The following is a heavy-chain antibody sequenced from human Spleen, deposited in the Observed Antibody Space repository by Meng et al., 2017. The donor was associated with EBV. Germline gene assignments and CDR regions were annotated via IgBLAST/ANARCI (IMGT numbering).Heavy chain of an antibody. V-gene: IGHV1-46*01. CDR1: GYTFTTYS. CDR3: ARDYGDYLFDY. J-gene: IGHJ4*02. D-gene: IGHD4-17*01. CDR2: FNPTSGGT. Sequence: QVQLVQTGGEVKKPGASMTVACKTYGYTFTTYSMNWVRQAPGQGLEWMGIFNPTSGGTSYAEKFQGRVTMTSDTSTSTVYMELSSLRSEDTAVYFCARDYGDYLFDYWGQGTLVTVSS.